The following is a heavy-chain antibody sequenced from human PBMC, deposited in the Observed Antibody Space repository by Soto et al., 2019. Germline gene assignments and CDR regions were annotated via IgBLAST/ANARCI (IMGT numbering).Heavy chain of an antibody. CDR1: GFTFINSW. CDR2: INTDGSST. V-gene: IGHV3-74*01. J-gene: IGHJ5*01. D-gene: IGHD6-13*01. CDR3: ARDGGGYSSTWYDS. Sequence: GSLRLSCAASGFTFINSWMHWVRQAPGKGLVWVSRINTDGSSTTYADSVKGRFTISRDNAKNTLYLQMNSLRAEDTAVYYCARDGGGYSSTWYDSWGQGTLVTVSS.